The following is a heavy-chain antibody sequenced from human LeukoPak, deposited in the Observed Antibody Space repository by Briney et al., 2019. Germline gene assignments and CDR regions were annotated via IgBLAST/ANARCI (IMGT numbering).Heavy chain of an antibody. D-gene: IGHD1-7*01. CDR3: ARHGLNWNSN. J-gene: IGHJ4*02. CDR1: GGSISSSSYY. CDR2: IYYSGST. Sequence: SETLSLTCTVSGGSISSSSYYWGWIRQPPGKGLEWIGSIYYSGSTYYNPSLKSRVTISVDTSKNQFSLKLSSVTAADTAVYYCARHGLNWNSNWGQGTLVTVSS. V-gene: IGHV4-39*01.